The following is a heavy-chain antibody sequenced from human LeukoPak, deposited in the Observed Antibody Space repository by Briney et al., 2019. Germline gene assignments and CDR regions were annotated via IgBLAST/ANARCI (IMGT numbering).Heavy chain of an antibody. V-gene: IGHV3-23*01. J-gene: IGHJ4*02. D-gene: IGHD1-1*01. CDR3: ARAKRRLNFDN. Sequence: GGSLRLSCAASGFTFSSYAKSWVRQAPGKGLEWVSAISGSGGSTYYADSVKGRFTISRDNSKNTLYLQMNSLRAEDTAVYYCARAKRRLNFDNWGQGTLVTVSS. CDR1: GFTFSSYA. CDR2: ISGSGGST.